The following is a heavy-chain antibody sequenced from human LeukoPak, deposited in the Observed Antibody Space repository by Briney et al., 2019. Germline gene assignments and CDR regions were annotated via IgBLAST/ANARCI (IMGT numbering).Heavy chain of an antibody. CDR1: GFIFNDYY. CDR2: ISRTGNTI. J-gene: IGHJ4*02. D-gene: IGHD3-22*01. CDR3: ARGSYYYDSSGYYFFDY. Sequence: GGSLRLSCAASGFIFNDYYMSWIRQAPGKGLEWLSYISRTGNTIYYRDSVKGRFTISRDNSKNTLYLQMNSLRAEGTAVYYCARGSYYYDSSGYYFFDYWGQGTLVTVSS. V-gene: IGHV3-11*04.